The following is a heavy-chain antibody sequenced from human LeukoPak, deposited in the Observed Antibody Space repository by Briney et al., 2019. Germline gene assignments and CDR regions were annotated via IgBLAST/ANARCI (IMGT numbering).Heavy chain of an antibody. Sequence: RPGGSLRLSCAASGFTFDDYGMGWVRQAPGKGLEWVSGINWNGGSTGYTDSVKGRFTISRDTAKNSLYLQMNSLRAEDTALYYCARLSGPGSGWTTLDYWGQGTLVTVSS. V-gene: IGHV3-20*04. J-gene: IGHJ4*02. CDR2: INWNGGST. CDR3: ARLSGPGSGWTTLDY. D-gene: IGHD6-19*01. CDR1: GFTFDDYG.